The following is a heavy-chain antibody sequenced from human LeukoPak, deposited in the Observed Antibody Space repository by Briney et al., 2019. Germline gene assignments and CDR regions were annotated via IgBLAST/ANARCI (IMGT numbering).Heavy chain of an antibody. Sequence: PGRSLRLSCAASGFTFSSYAMSWVRQAPGKGLEWVSAISGSGGSTYYADSVKGRFTISRDNSKNTLYLQMNSLRAEDTAVYYCAKGDSSSWYGGFWDYWGQGTLVTVSS. V-gene: IGHV3-23*01. J-gene: IGHJ4*02. CDR1: GFTFSSYA. CDR2: ISGSGGST. CDR3: AKGDSSSWYGGFWDY. D-gene: IGHD6-13*01.